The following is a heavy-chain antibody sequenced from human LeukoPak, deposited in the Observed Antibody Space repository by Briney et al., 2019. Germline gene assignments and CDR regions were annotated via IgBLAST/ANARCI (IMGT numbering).Heavy chain of an antibody. Sequence: GGSLRLSCAASGFTFSSYEMNWVRQAPGKGLEWVAFIRYDGSNKYYADSVKGRFTISRDNSKNTLYLQMNSLRAEDTAVYYCAKGSGYDTNYYYYMDVWGKGTTVTISS. CDR3: AKGSGYDTNYYYYMDV. CDR2: IRYDGSNK. J-gene: IGHJ6*03. CDR1: GFTFSSYE. D-gene: IGHD5-12*01. V-gene: IGHV3-30*02.